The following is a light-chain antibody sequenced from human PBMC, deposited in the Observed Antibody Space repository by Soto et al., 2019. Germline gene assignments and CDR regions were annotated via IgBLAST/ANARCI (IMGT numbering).Light chain of an antibody. CDR2: KAS. CDR1: QSISSW. Sequence: DIQMTQSPSTLSASVGDRVTITCRASQSISSWLAWYQQKPGKAPKLLIYKASSLESGVPSRFSGSGSVTDFTITISSLQPDDFATYYCQQYSSYSYTFGQGTQLEIK. V-gene: IGKV1-5*03. J-gene: IGKJ2*01. CDR3: QQYSSYSYT.